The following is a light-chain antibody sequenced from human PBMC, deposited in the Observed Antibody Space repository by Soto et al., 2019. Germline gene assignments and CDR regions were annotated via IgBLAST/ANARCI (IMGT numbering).Light chain of an antibody. J-gene: IGKJ3*01. V-gene: IGKV1-39*01. CDR3: QQDNSFPFT. CDR2: GAS. CDR1: QDIVDF. Sequence: DIQMTQSPSSLSASVGDRVTITCRSSQDIVDFLDWYQQKPGKAPTCLIYGASNGESRVPARFSGSGSGTDFNFTISSLQSDDLATYYCQQDNSFPFTFGQGTKVDIK.